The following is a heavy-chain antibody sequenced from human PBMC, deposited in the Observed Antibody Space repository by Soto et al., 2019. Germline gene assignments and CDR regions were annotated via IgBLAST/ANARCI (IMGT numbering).Heavy chain of an antibody. V-gene: IGHV2-5*02. Sequence: QITLKESGPSLVKPTQTLTLTCTFSGFSLSTGGVGVGWIRQPPGKALEWLALIYWDDDKRYSPSLRSRLTVTKDTSKNQLVLTMTTMDPVDTATYYCAHSRCGGDCLQSYSSHYYYGMDVWGQGTTVTVSS. CDR3: AHSRCGGDCLQSYSSHYYYGMDV. CDR1: GFSLSTGGVG. D-gene: IGHD2-21*02. J-gene: IGHJ6*02. CDR2: IYWDDDK.